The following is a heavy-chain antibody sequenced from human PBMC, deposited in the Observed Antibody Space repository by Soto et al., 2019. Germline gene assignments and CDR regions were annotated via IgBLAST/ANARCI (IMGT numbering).Heavy chain of an antibody. CDR3: ARADYYDFWSGYYYMDV. V-gene: IGHV3-21*01. CDR2: ISSSSSYI. J-gene: IGHJ6*03. D-gene: IGHD3-3*01. CDR1: EVKCGGLG. Sequence: ACGSLRLRYCVSEVKCGGLGVRRVSQHPREGLEWVSAISSSSSYIYYADSVKGRFTISRDNAKNSLYLQMNSLRAEDTAVYYCARADYYDFWSGYYYMDVWGKGTTVTVSS.